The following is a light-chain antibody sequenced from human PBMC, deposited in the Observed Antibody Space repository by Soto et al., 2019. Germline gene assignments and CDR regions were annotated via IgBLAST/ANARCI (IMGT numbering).Light chain of an antibody. Sequence: DIQMTQSPSTLSASVGDTVTITCRASQSISSFVAWFQQRTGQAPKLLIFDASTLGGGVPSRFSGSASGTEFTLTISSLQPDDFATYFCHHYDSYPYTFGQGTRLEI. V-gene: IGKV1-5*01. CDR1: QSISSF. CDR2: DAS. J-gene: IGKJ2*01. CDR3: HHYDSYPYT.